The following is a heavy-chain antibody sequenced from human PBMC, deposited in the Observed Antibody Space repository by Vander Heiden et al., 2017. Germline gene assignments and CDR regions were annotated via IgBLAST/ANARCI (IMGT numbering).Heavy chain of an antibody. CDR3: ARPTAGY. Sequence: QLQLQESGPGLVKSSETLSLTCSVSGGSISSSSHFWGWISQSPGKGLGGIGSMFYTGSTYYNPSLQSRVTISVDMSKNQFSLRLTSVTAADTGVYYCARPTAGYWGQGTRVTVSS. V-gene: IGHV4-39*01. J-gene: IGHJ4*02. CDR1: GGSISSSSHF. CDR2: MFYTGST.